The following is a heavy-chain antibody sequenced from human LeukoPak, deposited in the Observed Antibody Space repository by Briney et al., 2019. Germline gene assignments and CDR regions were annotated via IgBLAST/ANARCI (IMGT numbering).Heavy chain of an antibody. Sequence: ASVKVSCKASGYTFTSYGISWVRQAPGQGLEWMGWISAYNGNTNYAQKLQGRVTMTTDTPTSTAYMELRSLRSDDTAVYYCARALRGIAAAGANWFDPWGQGTLVTVSS. CDR2: ISAYNGNT. CDR1: GYTFTSYG. D-gene: IGHD6-13*01. CDR3: ARALRGIAAAGANWFDP. V-gene: IGHV1-18*01. J-gene: IGHJ5*02.